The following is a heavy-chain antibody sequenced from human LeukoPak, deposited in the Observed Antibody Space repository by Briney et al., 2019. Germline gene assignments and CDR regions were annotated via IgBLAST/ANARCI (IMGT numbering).Heavy chain of an antibody. CDR2: ISGSGGST. J-gene: IGHJ4*02. V-gene: IGHV3-23*01. CDR3: AKEFVLPIPGFDY. CDR1: GFTFSSYW. Sequence: PGESLRLSCAASGFTFSSYWMSWVRQAPGKGLEWVSAISGSGGSTYYADSVEGRFTISRDNSKNTLYLQMNSLRAEDTAVYYCAKEFVLPIPGFDYWGQGTLVTVSS. D-gene: IGHD2-15*01.